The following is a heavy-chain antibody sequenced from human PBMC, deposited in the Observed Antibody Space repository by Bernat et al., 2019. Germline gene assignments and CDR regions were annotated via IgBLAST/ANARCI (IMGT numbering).Heavy chain of an antibody. CDR3: AKVLTGYYYYMDV. J-gene: IGHJ6*03. CDR1: GFTFSSYA. V-gene: IGHV3-23*01. Sequence: EVQLLESGGDLIQPGGSLRLSCAASGFTFSSYAMSWVRQAPGKGLEWVSGIGRSGTNTYYADTMKGRFTISRDKSKSTVYLQMNSLRADDTSVYYCAKVLTGYYYYMDVWGKGTTVTVSS. CDR2: IGRSGTNT.